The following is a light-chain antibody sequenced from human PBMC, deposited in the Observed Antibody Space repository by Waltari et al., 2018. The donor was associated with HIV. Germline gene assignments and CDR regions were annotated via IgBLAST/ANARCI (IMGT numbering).Light chain of an antibody. J-gene: IGLJ1*01. V-gene: IGLV2-14*01. Sequence: QSALTQPASVSGSPGQSITIPCPGTSSDVGADKFVSWYQHHPGKAPKLIIYEVSNRPSGFSNRCSASKSGNTASLTISGLQAEDEADYYCTSYTTSITYVFGTGTKVTVL. CDR2: EVS. CDR3: TSYTTSITYV. CDR1: SSDVGADKF.